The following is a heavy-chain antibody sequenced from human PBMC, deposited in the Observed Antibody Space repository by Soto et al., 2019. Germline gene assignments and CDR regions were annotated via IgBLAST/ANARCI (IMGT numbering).Heavy chain of an antibody. CDR3: AKDPRFYGMDV. Sequence: SETLSLTCTVSGASVSSDSYSWSWIRQPPGKGLEWIGGFYFTGTTKTNPSLQSRVSISVDESKNQMSLKLNSVTAADTAVYYCAKDPRFYGMDVWGQGTTVTVS. CDR2: FYFTGTT. V-gene: IGHV4-61*01. CDR1: GASVSSDSYS. J-gene: IGHJ6*02.